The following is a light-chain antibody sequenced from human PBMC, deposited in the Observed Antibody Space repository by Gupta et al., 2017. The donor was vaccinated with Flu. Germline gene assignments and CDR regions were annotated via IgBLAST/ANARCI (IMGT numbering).Light chain of an antibody. Sequence: LGERSTINCRSSQSRLYSSDNKNYLAWYQQKPGQPPKLLIYLASTRASGVPGRFSGSGSGTDFSLTIGSLQAEDVAVYYCQQYDSTPYTFGQGTKLEVK. CDR3: QQYDSTPYT. V-gene: IGKV4-1*01. CDR2: LAS. CDR1: QSRLYSSDNKNY. J-gene: IGKJ2*01.